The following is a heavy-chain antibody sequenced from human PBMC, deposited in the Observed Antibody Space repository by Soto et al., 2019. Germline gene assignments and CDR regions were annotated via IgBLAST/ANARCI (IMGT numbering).Heavy chain of an antibody. D-gene: IGHD3-3*01. V-gene: IGHV4-34*01. CDR2: INHSGST. Sequence: QVQLQQWGAGLLKPSETLSLTCAVYGGSFSGYYWSWIRQRPGKGLEWFGEINHSGSTNYNPSLKSRVTISVDTSKNQFSLKLSSVTAADTAVYYCARYWDYDFWSGYYRGFGFDYWGQGTLVTVSS. CDR1: GGSFSGYY. J-gene: IGHJ4*02. CDR3: ARYWDYDFWSGYYRGFGFDY.